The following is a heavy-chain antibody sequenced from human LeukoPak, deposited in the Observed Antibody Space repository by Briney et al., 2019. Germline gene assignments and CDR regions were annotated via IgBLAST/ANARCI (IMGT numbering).Heavy chain of an antibody. CDR2: IYPGGST. CDR1: GFTVSSNY. CDR3: ARDLALYYDSSGYSQAY. V-gene: IGHV3-66*01. D-gene: IGHD3-22*01. Sequence: GGSLRLSCAASGFTVSSNYMNWVRQAPGKGLQWVSVIYPGGSTYYAASVKGRFTISRDNSKDALYLQMNSLRAEDTAVYYCARDLALYYDSSGYSQAYWGQGTLVTVSS. J-gene: IGHJ4*02.